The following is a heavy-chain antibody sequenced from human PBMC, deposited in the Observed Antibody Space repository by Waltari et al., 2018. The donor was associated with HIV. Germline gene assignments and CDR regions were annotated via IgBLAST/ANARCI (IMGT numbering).Heavy chain of an antibody. CDR1: GLPFEHYA. CDR2: ISWNSGDI. J-gene: IGHJ6*02. Sequence: LVKSGGGSVQHGRSLTLSCAASGLPFEHYATDWVRQPPRKGLELVSGISWNSGDIAYADSVKGRFTISRDNTKNSLFLQMNSVRVEDTALYYCVKDGASTIFGVLNGMDVWGQGTTVTVSS. D-gene: IGHD3-3*01. V-gene: IGHV3-9*01. CDR3: VKDGASTIFGVLNGMDV.